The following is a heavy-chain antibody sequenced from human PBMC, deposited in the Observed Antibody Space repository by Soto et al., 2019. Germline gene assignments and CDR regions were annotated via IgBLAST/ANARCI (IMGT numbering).Heavy chain of an antibody. CDR3: ARDTTRLEH. J-gene: IGHJ4*02. CDR1: GFTFNNYA. V-gene: IGHV3-23*01. D-gene: IGHD1-1*01. Sequence: GGSLRLSCAASGFTFNNYALTWVRQAPGKGLEWVSTISVSGGTTHYSDSVKGRFTISRDDGHNSLFLQMDSLRAEDTALYYCARDTTRLEHWGQGTLVTVSS. CDR2: ISVSGGTT.